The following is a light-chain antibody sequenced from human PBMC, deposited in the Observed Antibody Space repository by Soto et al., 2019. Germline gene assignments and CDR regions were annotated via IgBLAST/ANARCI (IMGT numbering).Light chain of an antibody. CDR2: AAS. CDR1: QGTSNY. J-gene: IGKJ2*01. Sequence: DIQMTQSPSSLSASVGDRVSITCRASQGTSNYLAWYQQKPGKVPKLLIYAASTLQSGVPSRFSASGSGTDFTLTNSSLQPEDVASYYCQKYYSAPRTFGQGTQLENK. CDR3: QKYYSAPRT. V-gene: IGKV1-27*01.